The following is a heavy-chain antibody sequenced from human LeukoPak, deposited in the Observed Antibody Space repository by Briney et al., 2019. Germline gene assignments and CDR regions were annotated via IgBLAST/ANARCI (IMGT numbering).Heavy chain of an antibody. CDR1: GFNFNSKW. V-gene: IGHV3-7*01. Sequence: GGSLRLSCATSGFNFNSKWMTWVRQAPGKGLEWGANINQDGSEKYHGDSVKGRFTISRDNAKSSLFLEMSSLRAEDTAVYYCADPPSDFWGQGTLVAVSS. CDR3: ADPPSDF. J-gene: IGHJ4*02. CDR2: INQDGSEK.